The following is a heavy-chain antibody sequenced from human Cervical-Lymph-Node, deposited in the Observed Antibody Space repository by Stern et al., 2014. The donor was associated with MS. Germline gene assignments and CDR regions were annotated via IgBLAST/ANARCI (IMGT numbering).Heavy chain of an antibody. J-gene: IGHJ4*02. V-gene: IGHV3-33*01. Sequence: VQLEESGGGVVQPGRSLRLSCAASGFSFSRYAMHWVRQAPGKGLEWVALIWYDGSNPDYAESVTGRFTISRDNFKNTLYLQMNSLRAEDTAVYYCASAYSSSHYYFDYWGQGTLVTFSS. CDR3: ASAYSSSHYYFDY. CDR1: GFSFSRYA. CDR2: IWYDGSNP. D-gene: IGHD6-13*01.